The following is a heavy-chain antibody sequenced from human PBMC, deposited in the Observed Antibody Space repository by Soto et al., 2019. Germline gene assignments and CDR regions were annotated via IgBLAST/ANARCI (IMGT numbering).Heavy chain of an antibody. J-gene: IGHJ4*02. CDR1: GFTFSSYW. CDR3: VRTSLVVAAATREDY. D-gene: IGHD2-15*01. CDR2: INSDGSST. Sequence: EVQLVESGGGLVQPGGSLRLYCAASGFTFSSYWMHWVRQAPGKGLVWVSRINSDGSSTSYADSVKGRFTISRDYAKKTLYLQMNSLTAEDTAVYYCVRTSLVVAAATREDYWGQGTLVTVSS. V-gene: IGHV3-74*01.